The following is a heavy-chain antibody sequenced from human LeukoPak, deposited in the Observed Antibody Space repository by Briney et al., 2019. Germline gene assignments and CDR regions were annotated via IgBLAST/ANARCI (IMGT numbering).Heavy chain of an antibody. CDR2: ISSSSSYI. J-gene: IGHJ4*02. V-gene: IGHV3-21*01. Sequence: GGSLRLSCAASGFAFSSYSMNWVRQAPGKGLEWVSSISSSSSYIYYADSVKGRFTISRDNAKNSLYLQMNSLRAEDTAVYYCARRGYSSSWYVDYWGQGTLVTVSS. CDR1: GFAFSSYS. CDR3: ARRGYSSSWYVDY. D-gene: IGHD6-13*01.